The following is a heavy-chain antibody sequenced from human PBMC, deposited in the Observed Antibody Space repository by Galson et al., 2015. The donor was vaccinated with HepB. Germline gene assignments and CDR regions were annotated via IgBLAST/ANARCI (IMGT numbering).Heavy chain of an antibody. V-gene: IGHV3-7*03. CDR3: AKDHITGWSFDS. D-gene: IGHD6-19*01. J-gene: IGHJ4*02. CDR2: IKTDGGDK. CDR1: GFTFSTYW. Sequence: SLRLSCAASGFTFSTYWMYWVRQAPGKGLEWVAAIKTDGGDKYYADSVKGRCTISRDNAGNSLYLQINSLRNEDTAVYYCAKDHITGWSFDSWGQGTLVTVSS.